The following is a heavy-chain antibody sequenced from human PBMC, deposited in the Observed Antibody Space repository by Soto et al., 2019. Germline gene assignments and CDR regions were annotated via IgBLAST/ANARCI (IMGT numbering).Heavy chain of an antibody. CDR2: ISYDGSNK. D-gene: IGHD2-21*01. V-gene: IGHV3-30*18. CDR1: GFTFSSYG. J-gene: IGHJ4*02. CDR3: AKDRGQSDNYFDY. Sequence: GGSLRLSCAASGFTFSSYGMHWVRQAPGKGLEWVAVISYDGSNKYYADSVKGRFTISRDNSKNTLYLQMNSLRAEDTAVYYCAKDRGQSDNYFDYWGQGTLVTVSS.